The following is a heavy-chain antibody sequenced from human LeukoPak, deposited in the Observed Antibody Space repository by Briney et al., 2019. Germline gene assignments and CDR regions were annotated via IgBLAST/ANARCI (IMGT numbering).Heavy chain of an antibody. Sequence: PSETLSLTCSVSGYDSISTYYWNWIRQPPGKGLEWIGQIFYKGNTNYNPSLESRVTISVDTSKNQFSLKLSSVTAADTAVYYCARVGEGELGRGAFDIWGQGTMVTVSS. CDR3: ARVGEGELGRGAFDI. CDR1: GYDSISTYY. CDR2: IFYKGNT. D-gene: IGHD2-21*01. J-gene: IGHJ3*02. V-gene: IGHV4-59*01.